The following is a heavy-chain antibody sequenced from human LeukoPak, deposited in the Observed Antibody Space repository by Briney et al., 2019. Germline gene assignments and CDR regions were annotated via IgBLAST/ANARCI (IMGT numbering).Heavy chain of an antibody. CDR1: GGSVSSGSYY. J-gene: IGHJ4*02. CDR3: ARDLRGAFD. V-gene: IGHV4-61*01. CDR2: IYCSGST. Sequence: KASETLSLTCTVSGGSVSSGSYYWSWIRQPPGKGLEWIGYIYCSGSTNYNPSLKSRVTISVDTSKNQFSLKLSSVTAADTAVYYCARDLRGAFDWGQGTLVTVSS. D-gene: IGHD3-3*02.